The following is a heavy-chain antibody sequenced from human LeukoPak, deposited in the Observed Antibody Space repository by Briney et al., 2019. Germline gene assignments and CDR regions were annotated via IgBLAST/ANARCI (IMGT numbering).Heavy chain of an antibody. CDR3: ASGGGWELPYNFDY. CDR2: IYTSGST. J-gene: IGHJ4*02. Sequence: SETLSLTCTVSSASISSGSYYWSWIRQPAVKGLEWIGRIYTSGSTNYNPSLKSRVTISLDTSKNQFSLKLSSVTAADTAVYYCASGGGWELPYNFDYWGQGTLVTVSS. CDR1: SASISSGSYY. D-gene: IGHD1-26*01. V-gene: IGHV4-61*02.